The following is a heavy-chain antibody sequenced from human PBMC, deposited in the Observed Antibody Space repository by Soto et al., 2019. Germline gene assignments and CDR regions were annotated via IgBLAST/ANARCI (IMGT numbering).Heavy chain of an antibody. CDR1: GYTFTSYD. CDR2: MNPNSGNT. J-gene: IGHJ5*02. Sequence: ASVKVSCKASGYTFTSYDINWVRQATGQGLEWMGWMNPNSGNTGYAQKFQGRVTMTRNTSISTAYMELSSLRSEDTAVYYCARGWLRFLEWPSVVRFDPWGQGTLVTVSS. D-gene: IGHD3-3*01. V-gene: IGHV1-8*01. CDR3: ARGWLRFLEWPSVVRFDP.